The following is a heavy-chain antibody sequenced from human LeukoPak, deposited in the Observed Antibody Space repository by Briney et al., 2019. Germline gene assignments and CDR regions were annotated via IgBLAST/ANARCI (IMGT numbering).Heavy chain of an antibody. CDR1: GGSFSGYY. J-gene: IGHJ6*02. V-gene: IGHV4-34*01. D-gene: IGHD1-1*01. Sequence: SETLSLTCAVYGGSFSGYYWSWIRQPPGKGLEGIGEINHSGSTNYNPSLKSRVTISVDTSKNQFSLKLSSVTAADTAVYYCARGFPAGYRFPQYYYGMDVWGQGTTVTVSS. CDR3: ARGFPAGYRFPQYYYGMDV. CDR2: INHSGST.